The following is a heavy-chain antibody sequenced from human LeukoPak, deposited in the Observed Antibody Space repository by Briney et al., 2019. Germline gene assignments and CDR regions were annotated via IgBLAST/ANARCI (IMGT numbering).Heavy chain of an antibody. D-gene: IGHD3-10*01. V-gene: IGHV3-48*04. CDR3: ASTILSLWFGPTFDY. Sequence: GGSLRLSCAASGFSFTAYSMNWVRQAPGKGLEWVSYSSSTYGISYADSVKGRFTISRDNAKNSLYLQMNSLRAEDTAVYYCASTILSLWFGPTFDYRGQGTLVTVSS. J-gene: IGHJ4*02. CDR2: SSSTYGI. CDR1: GFSFTAYS.